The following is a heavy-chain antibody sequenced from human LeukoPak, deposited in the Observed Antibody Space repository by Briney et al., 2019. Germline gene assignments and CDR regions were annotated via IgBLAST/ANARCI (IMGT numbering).Heavy chain of an antibody. J-gene: IGHJ4*02. V-gene: IGHV3-30*03. CDR1: GFTFSSYG. CDR2: ISYDGSNK. Sequence: GGSLRLSCAASGFTFSSYGMHWVRQAPGKGLEWVALISYDGSNKNYADSVKGRFTISRDNSKNTVNLQMNSLRADDTAMYYCARVSGWYRGGSDYWGQGTLVTVSS. CDR3: ARVSGWYRGGSDY. D-gene: IGHD6-19*01.